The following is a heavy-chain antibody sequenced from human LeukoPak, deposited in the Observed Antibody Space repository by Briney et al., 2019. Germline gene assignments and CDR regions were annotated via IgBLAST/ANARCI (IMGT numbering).Heavy chain of an antibody. CDR1: GFTFRSYA. J-gene: IGHJ6*02. V-gene: IGHV3-23*01. Sequence: GGSLRLSCAAPGFTFRSYAINWVRQAPGKGLEWVSHISDSGGRTYYAESVKGRFAISRDNSKNTLYLQMNSLRAEDTAVYYCAKWGSGSPSDGMDVWGQGTTVTVSS. CDR2: ISDSGGRT. D-gene: IGHD3-10*01. CDR3: AKWGSGSPSDGMDV.